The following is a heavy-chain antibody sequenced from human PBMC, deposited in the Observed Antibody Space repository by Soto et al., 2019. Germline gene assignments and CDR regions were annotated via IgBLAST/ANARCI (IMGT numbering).Heavy chain of an antibody. V-gene: IGHV3-7*01. D-gene: IGHD6-25*01. CDR3: ATRAGAPAD. CDR2: INEDGNKQ. CDR1: GFTFNTYW. Sequence: EVQLVESGGGLVQPGGSPRLSCVVSGFTFNTYWMTWIRQAPGKGLEWVANINEDGNKQNYVDSVRGRFTISRDNAKTSLYLQMNSRRVEDTAVYYCATRAGAPADWGQGTLVTVSS. J-gene: IGHJ4*02.